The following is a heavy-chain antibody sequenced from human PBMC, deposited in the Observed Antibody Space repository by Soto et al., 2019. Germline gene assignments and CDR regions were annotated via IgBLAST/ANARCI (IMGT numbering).Heavy chain of an antibody. CDR2: INTDSGDT. J-gene: IGHJ6*02. CDR3: TRGTGFWSGYYRYYGMDV. CDR1: GYSFAGYL. D-gene: IGHD3-3*01. Sequence: GASVKVSCKASGYSFAGYLLHWVLQASGQGLEWMGWINTDSGDTKYARKFQGRVTMTRDTSTSTGYMELSSLRSDDTAVYHCTRGTGFWSGYYRYYGMDVWGQGTTVTVSS. V-gene: IGHV1-2*02.